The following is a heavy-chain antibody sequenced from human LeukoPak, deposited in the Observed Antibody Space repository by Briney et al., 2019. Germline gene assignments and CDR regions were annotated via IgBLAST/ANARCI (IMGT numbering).Heavy chain of an antibody. V-gene: IGHV1-2*02. D-gene: IGHD1-26*01. CDR3: ARVSSGSFNFDY. CDR2: INPNSGGT. J-gene: IGHJ4*02. Sequence: ASVKVSCKASGYAFTGYYMHWVRQAPGQGLEWMGWINPNSGGTNYAQKFQGRVTMTRDTSISTAYMELSRLRSDDTAVYYCARVSSGSFNFDYWGQGTLVTVSS. CDR1: GYAFTGYY.